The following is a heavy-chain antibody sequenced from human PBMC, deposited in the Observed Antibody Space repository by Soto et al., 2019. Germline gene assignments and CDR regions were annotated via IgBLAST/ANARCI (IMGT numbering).Heavy chain of an antibody. J-gene: IGHJ5*02. CDR1: GGSISSGGYY. CDR2: IYYSGST. CDR3: ARDLTGNWFDP. Sequence: SETLSLTCTVSGGSISSGGYYWSWIRQHPGKGLEWIGYIYYSGSTYYNPPLKSRVTISVDTSKNQFSLKLSSVTAADTAVYYCARDLTGNWFDPWGQGTLVTVSS. V-gene: IGHV4-31*03.